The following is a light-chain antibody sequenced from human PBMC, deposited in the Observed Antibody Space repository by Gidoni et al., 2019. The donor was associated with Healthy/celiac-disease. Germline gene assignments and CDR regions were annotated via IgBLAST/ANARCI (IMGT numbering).Light chain of an antibody. J-gene: IGKJ2*01. CDR2: AAS. V-gene: IGKV1-39*01. CDR3: QQSYSTPYT. Sequence: DIKMTKSPSSLSASVGDRVTITCRASQSISSYLNCYQQKPGKAPKLLIYAASSLQSGVPSRFSGSGSGTDFTLTISSLQPEDFATYYCQQSYSTPYTFGQGTKLEIK. CDR1: QSISSY.